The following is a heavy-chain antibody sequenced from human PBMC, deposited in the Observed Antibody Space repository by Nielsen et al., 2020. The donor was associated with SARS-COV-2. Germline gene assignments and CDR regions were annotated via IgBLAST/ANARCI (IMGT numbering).Heavy chain of an antibody. CDR3: AKDRYSSSWYEDY. CDR1: GFTFSSYA. V-gene: IGHV3-30-3*01. J-gene: IGHJ4*02. Sequence: GESLKISCAASGFTFSSYAMHWVRQAPGKGLEWVAVISYDGSNKYYADSVKGRFTISRDNSKNTLYLQMNSLRAEDTAVYYCAKDRYSSSWYEDYWGQGTLVTVSS. CDR2: ISYDGSNK. D-gene: IGHD6-13*01.